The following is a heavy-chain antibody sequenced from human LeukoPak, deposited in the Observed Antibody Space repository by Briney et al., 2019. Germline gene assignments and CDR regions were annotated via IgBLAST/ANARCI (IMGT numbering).Heavy chain of an antibody. CDR1: GFTFSSYS. CDR2: ISSSSSYI. D-gene: IGHD4-17*01. Sequence: AGGSLRLSCAASGFTFSSYSMNWVRQAPGKGLEWVSSISSSSSYIYYADSVKFRLNTSREHAKHSLSLQMSSLRAEDTAVYYCATRHGDYEDHSLHEWVDYWGQGTLVTVSS. V-gene: IGHV3-21*01. J-gene: IGHJ4*02. CDR3: ATRHGDYEDHSLHEWVDY.